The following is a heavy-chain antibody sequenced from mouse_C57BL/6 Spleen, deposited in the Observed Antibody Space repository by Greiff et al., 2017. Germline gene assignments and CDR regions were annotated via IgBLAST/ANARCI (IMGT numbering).Heavy chain of an antibody. Sequence: EVMLVESGGGLVQPKGSLKLSCAASGFTFNTYAMHWVRQAPGKGLEWVARIRSKSSNYATYYADSVKDRFTISRNDYQSMLYLQMNSLKTEVTASNCGERGTNWDVRFDYWGQGTTLTVST. J-gene: IGHJ2*01. D-gene: IGHD4-1*01. V-gene: IGHV10-3*01. CDR2: IRSKSSNYAT. CDR1: GFTFNTYA. CDR3: ERGTNWDVRFDY.